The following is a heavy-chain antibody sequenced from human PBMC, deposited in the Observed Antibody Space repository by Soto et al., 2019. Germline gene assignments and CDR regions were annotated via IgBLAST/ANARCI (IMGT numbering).Heavy chain of an antibody. CDR1: GFTFSTYF. J-gene: IGHJ6*03. CDR2: IKSDGSER. V-gene: IGHV3-7*01. Sequence: EVQLVESGGGLVQPGGSLRLSCAASGFTFSTYFMSWVRQAPGKGLEWVANIKSDGSERYYVDSMEGRFTISRDNAKNLLYLQMNSLRAEDTAVYYCVRDYYYYVDVWGKGTTVTVSS. CDR3: VRDYYYYVDV.